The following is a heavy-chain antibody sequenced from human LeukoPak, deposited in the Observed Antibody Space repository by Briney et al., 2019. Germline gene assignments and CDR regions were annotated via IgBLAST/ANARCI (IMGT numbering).Heavy chain of an antibody. CDR1: GFSFSNHG. CDR3: ARSSGSYWGWDY. D-gene: IGHD1-26*01. J-gene: IGHJ4*02. V-gene: IGHV3-33*01. CDR2: IWYDGSNK. Sequence: GGSLRLSCAASGFSFSNHGIHWVRQAPGKGLEWVSLIWYDGSNKYYADSVKGRFTISRDDSKNTVYLQMNSLRAEDTSVYYCARSSGSYWGWDYWGQGTLVTVSS.